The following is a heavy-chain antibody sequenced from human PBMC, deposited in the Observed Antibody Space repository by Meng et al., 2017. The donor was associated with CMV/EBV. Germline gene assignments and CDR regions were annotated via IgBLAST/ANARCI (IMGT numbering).Heavy chain of an antibody. D-gene: IGHD5-12*01. J-gene: IGHJ4*02. Sequence: QVQRVQFGAEGKKPGASVKVCCKASGYTFTSDGSSWVRQAPGQGLEWMGWISAYNGNTNYAQKLQGRVTMTTDTSTSTAYMELRSLRSDDTAVYYCARGGASSGYDLIDYWGQGTLVTVSS. CDR1: GYTFTSDG. CDR3: ARGGASSGYDLIDY. CDR2: ISAYNGNT. V-gene: IGHV1-18*01.